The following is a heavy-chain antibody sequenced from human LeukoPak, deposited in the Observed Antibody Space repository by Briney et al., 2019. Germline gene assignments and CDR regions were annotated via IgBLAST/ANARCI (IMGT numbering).Heavy chain of an antibody. CDR3: ARDVGTVTTI. Sequence: ASVKVSCKASGYTFTGYYMHWVRQAPGQGLEWVGWINPSSGGTNFAQKFQGRVTMTWDTSISTAYMELSRLRSDDTAVYYCARDVGTVTTIWGQGTLVTVSA. J-gene: IGHJ4*02. V-gene: IGHV1-2*02. CDR2: INPSSGGT. D-gene: IGHD4-11*01. CDR1: GYTFTGYY.